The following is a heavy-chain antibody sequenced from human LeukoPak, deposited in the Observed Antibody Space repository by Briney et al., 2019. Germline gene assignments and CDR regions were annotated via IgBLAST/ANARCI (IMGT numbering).Heavy chain of an antibody. CDR2: IYYSGST. J-gene: IGHJ3*02. Sequence: PSETLSLTCTVSGDSITSSSYYWGWIRQPPGKGLEWIGSIYYSGSTYYTPSLKSRVIISVDTSKNQFSLKLSSVTAADTAVYYCARDKSRTYGSADAFDIWGQGTMVTVSS. D-gene: IGHD3-10*01. V-gene: IGHV4-39*02. CDR3: ARDKSRTYGSADAFDI. CDR1: GDSITSSSYY.